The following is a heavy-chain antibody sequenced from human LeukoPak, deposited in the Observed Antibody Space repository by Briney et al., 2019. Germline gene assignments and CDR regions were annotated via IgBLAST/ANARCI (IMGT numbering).Heavy chain of an antibody. V-gene: IGHV3-21*01. CDR2: IISGSSI. D-gene: IGHD6-19*01. CDR3: ARDRSWGQKAVADFDY. J-gene: IGHJ4*02. CDR1: GFTFSTYT. Sequence: GGSLRLSCAASGFTFSTYTMNWVRQAPGKGLEWVSSIISGSSIYYADSVKGRFTISRDNAKNSLYLQMNSLRAEDTAVYYCARDRSWGQKAVADFDYWRQGTQVCVSS.